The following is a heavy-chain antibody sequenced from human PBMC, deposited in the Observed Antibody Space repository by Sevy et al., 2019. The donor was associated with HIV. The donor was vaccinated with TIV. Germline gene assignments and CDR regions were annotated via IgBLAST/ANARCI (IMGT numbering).Heavy chain of an antibody. CDR1: GFTFSTYS. CDR2: FCCGCGER. Sequence: GGSLRLSCAASGFTFSTYSMSWVRQPPGKGLEWVSTFCCGCGERNYADSVKGRFTISRDNSKSSVYLQMNNLRPEDTAVYYCAREVCTKPHDYWGQGNLGTGFS. J-gene: IGHJ4*02. D-gene: IGHD2-8*01. CDR3: AREVCTKPHDY. V-gene: IGHV3-23*01.